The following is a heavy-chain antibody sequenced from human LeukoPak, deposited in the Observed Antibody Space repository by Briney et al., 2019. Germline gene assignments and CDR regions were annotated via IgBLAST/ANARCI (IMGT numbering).Heavy chain of an antibody. CDR1: GFTFSSYA. Sequence: PGGSLRLSCAASGFTFSSYAMSWVRQAPGKGLEWVSAISGSGGSTYYADSVKGRFTISRDNSKNTLYLQMNSLRAEDTAVYYCAKDPMLVVRVGSGDAFDIWGQGTMVTVSS. V-gene: IGHV3-23*01. CDR2: ISGSGGST. J-gene: IGHJ3*02. CDR3: AKDPMLVVRVGSGDAFDI. D-gene: IGHD3-3*01.